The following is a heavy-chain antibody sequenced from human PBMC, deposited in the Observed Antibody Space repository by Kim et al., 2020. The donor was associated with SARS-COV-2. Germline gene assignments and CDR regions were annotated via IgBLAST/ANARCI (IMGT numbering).Heavy chain of an antibody. Sequence: SETLSLTCTVSGGSISSYYWSWIRQPPGKGLEWIGYIYYSGSTNYNPSLKSRVTISVDTSKNQFSLKLSSVTAADTAVYYCAREIEARKPSNAFDIWGQGTMVTVSS. CDR3: AREIEARKPSNAFDI. J-gene: IGHJ3*02. D-gene: IGHD6-6*01. CDR2: IYYSGST. CDR1: GGSISSYY. V-gene: IGHV4-59*13.